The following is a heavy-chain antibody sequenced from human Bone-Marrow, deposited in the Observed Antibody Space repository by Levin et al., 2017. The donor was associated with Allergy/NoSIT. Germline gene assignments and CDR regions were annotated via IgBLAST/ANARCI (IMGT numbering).Heavy chain of an antibody. CDR3: ATGRTYNSNYRYY. CDR1: GHSLSELA. J-gene: IGHJ4*02. Sequence: ASVKVSCKVSGHSLSELAMHWVRQTPGKGPEWMGGFNPEDGEIIFAQKFQGRVTVTEDTSRDTAYMELSSLRSEDTAVYYCATGRTYNSNYRYYWGQGTLVTVSS. V-gene: IGHV1-24*01. CDR2: FNPEDGEI. D-gene: IGHD1-7*01.